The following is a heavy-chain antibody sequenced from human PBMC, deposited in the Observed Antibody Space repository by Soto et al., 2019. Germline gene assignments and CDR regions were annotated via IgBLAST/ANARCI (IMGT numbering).Heavy chain of an antibody. CDR3: AIAEEVVTAANVFDI. Sequence: GGSLRLSCAASGFTFRSYAMSWVRQAPGKGLEWVSGISGSGISTHYADSVKGRFTVSRDNAKNSLYLQMNSLRAEDTAVYYCAIAEEVVTAANVFDIWGQGTVVTVSS. CDR1: GFTFRSYA. CDR2: ISGSGIST. V-gene: IGHV3-23*01. J-gene: IGHJ3*02. D-gene: IGHD2-2*01.